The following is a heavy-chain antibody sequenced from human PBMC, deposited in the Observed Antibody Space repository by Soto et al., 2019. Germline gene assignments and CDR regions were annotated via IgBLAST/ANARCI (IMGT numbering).Heavy chain of an antibody. Sequence: ASETLSLTCTVSGGSVSSGSYYWSWIRQPPGKGLEWIGYIYYSGSTNYNPSLKSRVTISVDTSKNQFSLKLSSVTAADTAVYYCARTRTTYYYGMDVWAKGPRSPSP. V-gene: IGHV4-61*01. J-gene: IGHJ6*02. CDR1: GGSVSSGSYY. D-gene: IGHD4-4*01. CDR3: ARTRTTYYYGMDV. CDR2: IYYSGST.